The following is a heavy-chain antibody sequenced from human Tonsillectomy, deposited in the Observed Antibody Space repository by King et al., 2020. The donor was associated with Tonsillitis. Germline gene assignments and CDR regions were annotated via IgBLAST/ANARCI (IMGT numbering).Heavy chain of an antibody. V-gene: IGHV2-70*01. Sequence: TLKESGPALVKPTQTLTLTCTFSGFSLSTSGMCVSWIRQPPGKALEWLALIDWDDDKYYSTSLKTRLIISKDTSKNQVVLTMTNSDPVDTATYYCARLGRGTDYDILTGYYYYFYGMDVWGQGTTVTVSS. CDR1: GFSLSTSGMC. D-gene: IGHD3-9*01. J-gene: IGHJ6*02. CDR2: IDWDDDK. CDR3: ARLGRGTDYDILTGYYYYFYGMDV.